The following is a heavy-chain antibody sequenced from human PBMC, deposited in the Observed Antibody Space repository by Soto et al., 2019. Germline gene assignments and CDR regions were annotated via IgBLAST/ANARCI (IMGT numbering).Heavy chain of an antibody. J-gene: IGHJ4*02. Sequence: EVQLVESGGGLVQPGGSLRLSCAAYGFTFSRYSMNWVRQAPGKGLEWDSYISSSSSTIYYGDSVKGRFTISRDNAKDSLYLQMSSPRDEDTAVYYCARDPYDSSGYYSLFDYWGQGTLVTVSS. D-gene: IGHD3-22*01. CDR1: GFTFSRYS. V-gene: IGHV3-48*02. CDR3: ARDPYDSSGYYSLFDY. CDR2: ISSSSSTI.